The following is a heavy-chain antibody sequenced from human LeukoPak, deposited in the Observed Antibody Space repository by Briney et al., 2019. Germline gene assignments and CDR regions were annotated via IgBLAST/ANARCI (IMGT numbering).Heavy chain of an antibody. J-gene: IGHJ6*02. CDR2: IYYSGST. CDR3: ARGLRDFWRTYYYYGMDV. V-gene: IGHV4-59*01. CDR1: GGSISSYY. Sequence: SETLSLTCTVSGGSISSYYWSWIRQPPGKGLEWIGYIYYSGSTNYNPSLKSRVTISVDTSKNQFSLKLSSVTAADTAVYYCARGLRDFWRTYYYYGMDVWGQGTTVTASS. D-gene: IGHD3-3*01.